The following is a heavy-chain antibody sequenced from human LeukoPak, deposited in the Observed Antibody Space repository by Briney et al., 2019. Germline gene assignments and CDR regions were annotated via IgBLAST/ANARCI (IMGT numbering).Heavy chain of an antibody. Sequence: GGSLRLPCASSGITFSKNWTHWVHEVLGKGLVWVSRINTDGSSTGYADSVKGRFTISRDNAKNTLYLQMSSLRAEDTAVYYCARENWYLDYWGQGTLVTVSS. D-gene: IGHD1-1*01. CDR3: ARENWYLDY. J-gene: IGHJ4*02. CDR1: GITFSKNW. CDR2: INTDGSST. V-gene: IGHV3-74*01.